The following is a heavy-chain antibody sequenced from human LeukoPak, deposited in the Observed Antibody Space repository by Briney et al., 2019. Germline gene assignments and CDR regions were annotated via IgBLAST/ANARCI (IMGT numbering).Heavy chain of an antibody. CDR3: ARQFADSSGYYLTSDTQFDY. CDR1: GGSMSRSNYY. J-gene: IGHJ4*02. D-gene: IGHD3-22*01. Sequence: SETLSLTCTVSGGSMSRSNYYWGWVRQPPGKGLEWIGYIYYSGSTNYNPSLKSRVTISVDTSKNQFSLKLSSVTAADTAVYYCARQFADSSGYYLTSDTQFDYWGQGTLVTVSS. CDR2: IYYSGST. V-gene: IGHV4-61*05.